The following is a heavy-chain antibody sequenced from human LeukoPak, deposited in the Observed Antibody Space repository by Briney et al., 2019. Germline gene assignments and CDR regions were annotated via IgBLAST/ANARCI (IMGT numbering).Heavy chain of an antibody. V-gene: IGHV3-48*01. CDR2: ISISNSTI. CDR3: ARGRYYYYMDV. CDR1: GFTFSGYS. Sequence: PGGSLRLSCAASGFTFSGYSMNWVRQAPGKGLEWISYISISNSTIYYADSVKGRFTISRDNAKNSLYLQMNSLRAEDTAVYYCARGRYYYYMDVWGKGTTVTVSS. J-gene: IGHJ6*03.